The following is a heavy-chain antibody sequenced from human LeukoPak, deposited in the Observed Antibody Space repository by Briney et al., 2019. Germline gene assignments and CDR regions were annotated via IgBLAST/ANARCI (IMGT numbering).Heavy chain of an antibody. CDR1: GFTFSSYA. CDR3: AKVFGYNWNDGPYYFDY. J-gene: IGHJ4*02. Sequence: GGSLRLSCAASGFTFSSYAMSWVRQAPGKGLEWVSAISGSGGSTYYADSVKGRFTISRDNSKNTLYLQMNSLRAEDTAVYYCAKVFGYNWNDGPYYFDYWGQGTLVTVSS. D-gene: IGHD1-20*01. CDR2: ISGSGGST. V-gene: IGHV3-23*01.